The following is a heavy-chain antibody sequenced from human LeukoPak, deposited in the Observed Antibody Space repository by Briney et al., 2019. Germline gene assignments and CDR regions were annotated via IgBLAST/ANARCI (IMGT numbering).Heavy chain of an antibody. Sequence: SVKVSCKASGGTFSSYTISWVRQAPGQGLEWMGRIIPILGIANYAQKFQGRVTITADKSTSTAYMELSSLRSDDTAVYYCARWMTYYYDSSGYYDAFDIWGQGTMVTVSS. CDR2: IIPILGIA. V-gene: IGHV1-69*02. CDR1: GGTFSSYT. J-gene: IGHJ3*02. D-gene: IGHD3-22*01. CDR3: ARWMTYYYDSSGYYDAFDI.